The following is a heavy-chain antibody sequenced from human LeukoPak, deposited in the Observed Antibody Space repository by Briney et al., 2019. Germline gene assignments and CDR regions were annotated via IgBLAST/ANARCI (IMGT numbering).Heavy chain of an antibody. J-gene: IGHJ3*02. Sequence: GGSLRLSCAASGFTFSSYTMNWVRQPPGKGLEWVSNIGTSSTTIYYADSVKGRFTISRDNAKNTLYLQMNSLRAEDTAVYYCAKPRNAVYYGAFDIWGQGTMVTVSS. CDR2: IGTSSTTI. CDR1: GFTFSSYT. CDR3: AKPRNAVYYGAFDI. D-gene: IGHD3-10*01. V-gene: IGHV3-48*01.